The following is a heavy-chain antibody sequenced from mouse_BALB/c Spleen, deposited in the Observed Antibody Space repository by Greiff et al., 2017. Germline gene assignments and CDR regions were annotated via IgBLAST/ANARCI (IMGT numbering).Heavy chain of an antibody. CDR3: ARGQNYGNYWFAY. CDR1: GFDFSRYW. D-gene: IGHD2-1*01. V-gene: IGHV4-1*02. CDR2: INPDSSTI. J-gene: IGHJ3*01. Sequence: EVKLVESGGGLVQPGGSLKLSCAASGFDFSRYWMSWVRQAPGKGLEWIGEINPDSSTINYTPSLKDKFIISRDNAKNTLYLQMSKVRSEDTALYYCARGQNYGNYWFAYWGQGTLVTVSA.